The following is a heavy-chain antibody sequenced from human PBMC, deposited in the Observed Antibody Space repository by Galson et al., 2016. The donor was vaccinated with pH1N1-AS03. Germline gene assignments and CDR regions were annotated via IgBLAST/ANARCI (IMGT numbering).Heavy chain of an antibody. V-gene: IGHV3-74*01. CDR2: ISSDDSGT. J-gene: IGHJ4*02. D-gene: IGHD4-17*01. CDR1: GFNLSTYW. Sequence: SLRLSCAASGFNLSTYWIHWVRQGPGKGLMWVSRISSDDSGTSYADSVRGRFTISRHDAKNTVFMQVNSLRPEDTAVYYCATFGGDPDYWGQGTLVTVSS. CDR3: ATFGGDPDY.